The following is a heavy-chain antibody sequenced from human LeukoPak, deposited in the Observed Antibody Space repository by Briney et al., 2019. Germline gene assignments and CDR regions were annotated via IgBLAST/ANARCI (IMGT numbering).Heavy chain of an antibody. V-gene: IGHV3-23*01. CDR1: GFTFSSYA. CDR3: AKVRDTRDWYKDAFDI. J-gene: IGHJ3*02. Sequence: GGSLRLSCAASGFTFSSYAMSWVRQAPGKGLEWVSAITGTGGSTYYAASVKGRFTVSRDNSKNTLYLQMSSLRAEDTAMYYCAKVRDTRDWYKDAFDIWGQGTRVTVSS. CDR2: ITGTGGST. D-gene: IGHD6-19*01.